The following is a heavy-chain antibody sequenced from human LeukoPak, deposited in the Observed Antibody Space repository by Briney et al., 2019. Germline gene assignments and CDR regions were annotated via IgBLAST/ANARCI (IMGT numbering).Heavy chain of an antibody. J-gene: IGHJ4*02. CDR3: ARGREDGSYPKWILQSTGYFDY. Sequence: GGSLRLSCAASGFTFSSYAMHWVRQAPGKGLEWVAVISYDGSNKYYADSVKGRFTISRDNSKNTLYLQMNSLRAEDTAVYYCARGREDGSYPKWILQSTGYFDYWGQGALVTVSS. D-gene: IGHD1-26*01. CDR2: ISYDGSNK. CDR1: GFTFSSYA. V-gene: IGHV3-30-3*01.